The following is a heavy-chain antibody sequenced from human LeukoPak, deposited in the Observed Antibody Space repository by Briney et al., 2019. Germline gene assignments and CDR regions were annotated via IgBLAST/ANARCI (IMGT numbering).Heavy chain of an antibody. D-gene: IGHD2-2*01. CDR3: AREDCSSTSCYPDY. CDR2: IWYDGSNK. Sequence: GGSLRLSCAASGFTFSSYGMHWVRQAPGKGLEWVAVIWYDGSNKYYADSVKGRFTISRDNSKNMLYLQMNSLRAEDTAVYYCAREDCSSTSCYPDYWGQGTLVTVSS. J-gene: IGHJ4*02. CDR1: GFTFSSYG. V-gene: IGHV3-33*01.